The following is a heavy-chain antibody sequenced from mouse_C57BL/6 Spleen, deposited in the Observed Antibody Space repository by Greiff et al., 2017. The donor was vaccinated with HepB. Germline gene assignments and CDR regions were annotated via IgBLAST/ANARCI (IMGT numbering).Heavy chain of an antibody. CDR1: GYTFTDYE. CDR2: IDPETGGT. V-gene: IGHV1-15*01. J-gene: IGHJ3*01. D-gene: IGHD5-5*01. Sequence: VKLMESGAELVRPGASVTLSCKASGYTFTDYEMHWVKQTPVHGLEWIGAIDPETGGTAYNQKFKGKAILTADKSSSTAYMELRSLTSEDSAVYYCTRDYPPFAYWGQGTLVTVSA. CDR3: TRDYPPFAY.